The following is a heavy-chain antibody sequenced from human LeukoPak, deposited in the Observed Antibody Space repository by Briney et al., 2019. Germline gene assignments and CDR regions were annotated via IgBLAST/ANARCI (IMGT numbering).Heavy chain of an antibody. Sequence: SETLSLTGTVSGGSISRGGHYWSWIRQYPGKGLESIGSVSSSGTTTYNPSLKSRVTISLDTSQNQFSLNLRSLTAADTAVYYCAREMVRDAFDIWGQGTMVTVSS. J-gene: IGHJ3*02. CDR3: AREMVRDAFDI. CDR2: VSSSGTT. CDR1: GGSISRGGHY. V-gene: IGHV4-31*03. D-gene: IGHD2-8*01.